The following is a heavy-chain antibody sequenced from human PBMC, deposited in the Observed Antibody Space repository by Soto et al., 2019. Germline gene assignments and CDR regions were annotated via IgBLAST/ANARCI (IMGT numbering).Heavy chain of an antibody. CDR3: ARAPLYGGQAY. D-gene: IGHD4-17*01. CDR2: IYSGGST. Sequence: EVQLVESGGGLVQPGGSLRLSCAASGFTVNSDYMTWVRQAPGKGLEWVSVIYSGGSTYYTDSVKGRFTISRDNSKNTLYLQMNSLRAEDTAVYYWARAPLYGGQAYWGQGTLVTVSS. J-gene: IGHJ4*02. V-gene: IGHV3-66*01. CDR1: GFTVNSDY.